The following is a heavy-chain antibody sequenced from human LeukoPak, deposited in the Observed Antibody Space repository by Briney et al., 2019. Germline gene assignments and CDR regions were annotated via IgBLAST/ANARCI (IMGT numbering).Heavy chain of an antibody. J-gene: IGHJ4*02. V-gene: IGHV4-39*07. CDR2: IYHSGST. D-gene: IGHD3-10*01. CDR3: ARDREFDYGSGTTPFGY. CDR1: GGSISSSSYY. Sequence: SETLSLTCTVSGGSISSSSYYWGWIRQPPGKGLEWIGSIYHSGSTYYNPSLKSRVTISVDTSKNQFSLKLSSVTAADTAVYYCARDREFDYGSGTTPFGYWGQGTLVTVSS.